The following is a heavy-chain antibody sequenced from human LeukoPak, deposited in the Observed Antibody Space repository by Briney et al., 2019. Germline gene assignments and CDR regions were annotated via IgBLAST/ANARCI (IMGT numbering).Heavy chain of an antibody. D-gene: IGHD1-14*01. J-gene: IGHJ3*02. CDR2: IWYDGSNK. Sequence: GGSLRLSCAASGFTFSSYGMHWVRRAPGKGLEWVAVIWYDGSNKYYVDSVKGRFTISRDNSKSTLYLQMNSLRAEDTAVYYCARLRNDAFDIWGQGTVVTVSS. CDR3: ARLRNDAFDI. V-gene: IGHV3-33*08. CDR1: GFTFSSYG.